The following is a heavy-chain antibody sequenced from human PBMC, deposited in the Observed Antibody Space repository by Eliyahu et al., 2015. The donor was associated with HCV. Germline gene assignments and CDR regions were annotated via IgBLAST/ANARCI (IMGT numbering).Heavy chain of an antibody. J-gene: IGHJ4*02. CDR3: ARDRGYYYY. Sequence: VQLVESGGNLVKPGGSLRLSCSTSGFTFPNYWMSWVRQAPGKGLEWVANINQDGSEKFYVDSVRGRFTISRDNIKNLVYLQMDGLRAEDTAVYYCARDRGYYYYWGQGTLVTVSS. V-gene: IGHV3-7*01. CDR2: INQDGSEK. CDR1: GFTFPNYW. D-gene: IGHD3-22*01.